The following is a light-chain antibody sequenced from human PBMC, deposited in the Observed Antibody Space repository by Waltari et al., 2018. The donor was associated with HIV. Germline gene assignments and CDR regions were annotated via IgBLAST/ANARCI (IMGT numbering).Light chain of an antibody. CDR1: SSDVGGYHY. CDR2: EVS. V-gene: IGLV2-14*01. J-gene: IGLJ1*01. Sequence: QSALTQPASVSGSPGQSITISCTGTSSDVGGYHYVSWYQQFPGKAPKLRISEVSNRPSGVSDRLSGSKSGNTASLTISGLQAEDEADYYCSSYTTGSTLVVFGTGTKVIVL. CDR3: SSYTTGSTLVV.